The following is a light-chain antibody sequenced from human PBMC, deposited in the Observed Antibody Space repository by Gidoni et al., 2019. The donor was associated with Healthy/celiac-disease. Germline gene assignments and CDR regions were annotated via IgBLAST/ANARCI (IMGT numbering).Light chain of an antibody. CDR1: QSVSSSY. CDR3: QQYGSSPPLT. Sequence: EIVLSQSPGTLFLSPGERATPSCRASQSVSSSYLAWYQQKPGQAPRLLIYGASSRATGIPDRCSSSGSGTDYTLTISRLEPEDFAVYYCQQYGSSPPLTFGGGTKVEIK. J-gene: IGKJ4*01. CDR2: GAS. V-gene: IGKV3-20*01.